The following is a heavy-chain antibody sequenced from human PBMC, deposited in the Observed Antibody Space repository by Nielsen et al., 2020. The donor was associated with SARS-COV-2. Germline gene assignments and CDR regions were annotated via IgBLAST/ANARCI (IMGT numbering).Heavy chain of an antibody. CDR1: GFTFSTYG. CDR2: ISYDGSDE. V-gene: IGHV3-30*03. J-gene: IGHJ4*02. CDR3: AREHYGDAHRDDYFNY. D-gene: IGHD4-17*01. Sequence: GGSLRLSCAASGFTFSTYGIHWVRQAPGKGLEWVATISYDGSDEHYADSVKGRFTISRDNSKNTLYLQLTSLRAEDTAVYYCAREHYGDAHRDDYFNYWGQGTLVTVSS.